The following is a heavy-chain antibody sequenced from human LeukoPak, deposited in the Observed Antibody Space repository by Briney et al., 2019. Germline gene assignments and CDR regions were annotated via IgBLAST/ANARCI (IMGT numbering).Heavy chain of an antibody. V-gene: IGHV3-74*01. J-gene: IGHJ3*01. Sequence: GGSLRLSCAASGFTLSNYWIHWVRQAPGKGLVWVSRINTDGSSTNYADSVRGRFTVSRDNAKNTLYLQMNSLRVEGTAVYYCARVIGWDEPFDLWGHGTLVTVSS. CDR1: GFTLSNYW. CDR3: ARVIGWDEPFDL. CDR2: INTDGSST. D-gene: IGHD1-26*01.